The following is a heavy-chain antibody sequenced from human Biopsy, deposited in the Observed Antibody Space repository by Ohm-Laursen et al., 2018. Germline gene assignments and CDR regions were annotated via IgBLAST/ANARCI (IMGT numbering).Heavy chain of an antibody. CDR3: ARDTPETYDYDNDDNLPFPRRYIDY. D-gene: IGHD3-22*01. CDR2: IASSGGTT. J-gene: IGHJ4*02. CDR1: GFHFSDYY. Sequence: SLRLSCSASGFHFSDYYMSWIRQAPGKGLEWISYIASSGGTTYYVDSVKGRFTISRDNAEKSLYLQMNSLRAEDTAVYYCARDTPETYDYDNDDNLPFPRRYIDYWGQGTLVTVSS. V-gene: IGHV3-11*01.